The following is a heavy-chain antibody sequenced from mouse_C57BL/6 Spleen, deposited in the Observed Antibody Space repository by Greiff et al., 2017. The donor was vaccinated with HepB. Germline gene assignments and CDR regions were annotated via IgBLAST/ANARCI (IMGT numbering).Heavy chain of an antibody. CDR1: GSAFSSSW. Sequence: VQLQQSGPELVKPGASVKISCKASGSAFSSSWMHWVKQRPGKGLEWIGRIYPGDGDTNYNGKFKGKATLTADKSSSTAYMQLSSLTSEDSAVYFCARVQDGCSACFAYWGQGTLVTVSA. CDR2: IYPGDGDT. J-gene: IGHJ3*01. V-gene: IGHV1-82*01. CDR3: ARVQDGCSACFAY. D-gene: IGHD2-3*01.